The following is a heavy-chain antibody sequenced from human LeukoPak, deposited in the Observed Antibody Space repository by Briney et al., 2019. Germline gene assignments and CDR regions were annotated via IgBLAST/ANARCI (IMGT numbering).Heavy chain of an antibody. CDR2: INPNSGGT. V-gene: IGHV1-2*02. CDR3: AKGSSWYWESDY. Sequence: ASVTVSCKASGYTFTGYYMHWVRQAPGQGLEWMGWINPNSGGTNYAQKFQGRVTMTRDTSISTAYMELSRLRSDDTAVYYCAKGSSWYWESDYWGQGTLVTVSS. D-gene: IGHD6-13*01. J-gene: IGHJ4*02. CDR1: GYTFTGYY.